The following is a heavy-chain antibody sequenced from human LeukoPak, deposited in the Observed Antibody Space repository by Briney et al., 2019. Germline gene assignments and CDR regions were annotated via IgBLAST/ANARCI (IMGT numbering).Heavy chain of an antibody. CDR2: IYYSGST. CDR3: ARDSRRQQLGVY. Sequence: SETLSLTCTVSGGSISRGGYYWSWIRQHPGRGLEWIGYIYYSGSTYYNPSLKSRVTISEDTSKNQFSLKLSSVTAADTAVYYCARDSRRQQLGVYWGQGTLVTVSS. CDR1: GGSISRGGYY. J-gene: IGHJ4*02. D-gene: IGHD6-13*01. V-gene: IGHV4-31*03.